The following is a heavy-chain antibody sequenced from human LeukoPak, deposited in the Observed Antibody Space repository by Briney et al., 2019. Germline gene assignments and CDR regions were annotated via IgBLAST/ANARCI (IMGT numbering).Heavy chain of an antibody. CDR1: GYTFTSYY. CDR3: ARRQRHYYGSGSYAVNWFDP. D-gene: IGHD3-10*01. J-gene: IGHJ5*02. Sequence: ASVKVSCKASGYTFTSYYMHWVRQAPGQGLEWMGIINPSGGSTSYAQKFQGRVTMTRDMSTSTVYMELSSLRSEDTAVYYCARRQRHYYGSGSYAVNWFDPWGQGTLVTVSS. V-gene: IGHV1-46*01. CDR2: INPSGGST.